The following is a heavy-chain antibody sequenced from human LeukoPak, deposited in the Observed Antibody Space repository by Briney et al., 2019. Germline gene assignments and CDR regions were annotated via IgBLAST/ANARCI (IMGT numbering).Heavy chain of an antibody. CDR3: AKESRIAVAGDY. Sequence: GGSLRLSCAASGFTFSSYGMLWVRQAPGKGLEWVAFIRYDGSNKYYADSVKGRFTISRDNSKNTLYLQMNSLRAEDTAVYYCAKESRIAVAGDYWGQGTLVTVSS. V-gene: IGHV3-30*02. J-gene: IGHJ4*02. CDR1: GFTFSSYG. CDR2: IRYDGSNK. D-gene: IGHD6-19*01.